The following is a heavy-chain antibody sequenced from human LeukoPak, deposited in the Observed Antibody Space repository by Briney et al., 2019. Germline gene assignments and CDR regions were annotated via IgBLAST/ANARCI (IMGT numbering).Heavy chain of an antibody. J-gene: IGHJ4*02. V-gene: IGHV3-23*01. CDR1: GFTFSSYA. CDR2: ISGSGGST. Sequence: QSGGSLRLSCAASGFTFSSYAMSWVRQAPGKGLEWVSAISGSGGSTYYADSVKGRFTISRDNSKNTLYLQMNSLRAEDTAVYYCAKEPGGYCSGGSCYSGGGFDYWGQGTLVTVSS. D-gene: IGHD2-15*01. CDR3: AKEPGGYCSGGSCYSGGGFDY.